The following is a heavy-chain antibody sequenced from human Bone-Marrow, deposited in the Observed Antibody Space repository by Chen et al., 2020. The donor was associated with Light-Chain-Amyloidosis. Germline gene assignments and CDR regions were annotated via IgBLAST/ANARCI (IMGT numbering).Heavy chain of an antibody. CDR1: GDSITDYY. CDR2: VFYGGGT. D-gene: IGHD5-12*01. V-gene: IGHV4-59*01. J-gene: IGHJ3*01. Sequence: QVQLRESGPGLVKPSETLSLTCTVSGDSITDYYWSWIRQPPGKGLEWIGYVFYGGGTSYNPSLKSRVSISVDTSKNQVSLKMSSVTAADTAVYYCAKVWLDAFYLWGPGTMVTVSS. CDR3: AKVWLDAFYL.